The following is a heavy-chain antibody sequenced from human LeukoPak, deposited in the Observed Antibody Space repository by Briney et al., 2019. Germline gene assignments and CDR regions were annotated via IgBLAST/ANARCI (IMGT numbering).Heavy chain of an antibody. V-gene: IGHV1-69*13. CDR3: AREGYSGNSIDPFDP. CDR2: IIPIFGTA. CDR1: GGTFSSYA. Sequence: SVKVSCKASGGTFSSYAISWVRQAPGQGLEWMGGIIPIFGTANYAQKFQGRVTITADESTSTAYMELSSLRSDDTAVYYCAREGYSGNSIDPFDPWGQGTLVTVSS. J-gene: IGHJ5*02. D-gene: IGHD1-26*01.